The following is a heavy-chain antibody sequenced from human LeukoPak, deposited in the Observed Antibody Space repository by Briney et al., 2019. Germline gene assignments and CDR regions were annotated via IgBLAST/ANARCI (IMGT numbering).Heavy chain of an antibody. D-gene: IGHD1-26*01. CDR3: ARDRSGGGAESDAFDI. V-gene: IGHV4-34*09. CDR1: GGSFSGYY. J-gene: IGHJ3*02. CDR2: IHYGGTT. Sequence: PSETLSLTCAVYGGSFSGYYWTWIRQPSGKGLEWIGYIHYGGTTYYNPSLNRRLIMSVDSSKNHFSLTLSSVTAADTAVYYCARDRSGGGAESDAFDIWGQGTMVTVSS.